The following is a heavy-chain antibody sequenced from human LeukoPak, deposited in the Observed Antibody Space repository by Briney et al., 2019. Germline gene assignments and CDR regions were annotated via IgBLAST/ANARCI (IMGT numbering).Heavy chain of an antibody. V-gene: IGHV3-64*01. D-gene: IGHD2-2*01. CDR2: ISSNGGST. CDR1: GFTFSSNA. Sequence: PGGPLRLSCAASGFTFSSNAMHWVRQAPGKGLEYVSAISSNGGSTYYANSVKGRFTISRDNSKNTLYLQMGSLRAEDMAVYYCARESVVWGAFDIWGQGTMVTVSS. J-gene: IGHJ3*02. CDR3: ARESVVWGAFDI.